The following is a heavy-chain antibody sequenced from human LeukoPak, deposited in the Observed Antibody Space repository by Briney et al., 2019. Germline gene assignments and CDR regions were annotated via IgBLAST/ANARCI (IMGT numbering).Heavy chain of an antibody. J-gene: IGHJ4*02. D-gene: IGHD3-10*01. CDR1: GGSITSNNW. CDR3: ARKDYGSGYFDY. V-gene: IGHV4-4*02. Sequence: SETLSLTCAVSGGSITSNNWWSWVRQPPGKGLEWIGEIYHSGSTNYNPSLKSRVTISVDKSRNQFSLKLTSVTAADTAVYSCARKDYGSGYFDYWGQGTLVTVSS. CDR2: IYHSGST.